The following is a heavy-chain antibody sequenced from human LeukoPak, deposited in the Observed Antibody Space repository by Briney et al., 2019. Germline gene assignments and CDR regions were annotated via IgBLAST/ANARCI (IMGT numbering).Heavy chain of an antibody. CDR3: ARPDCGGDCCCPPLDV. CDR2: ISYDGSNK. J-gene: IGHJ4*02. CDR1: GFTFSSYA. V-gene: IGHV3-30*04. D-gene: IGHD2-21*02. Sequence: PGGSLRLSCAASGFTFSSYAMHWVRQAPGKGLEWVAVISYDGSNKYYADSVKGRFTISRDNSKNTLYLQMNSLRAEDTAVYYCARPDCGGDCCCPPLDVWGQGTLVTVSS.